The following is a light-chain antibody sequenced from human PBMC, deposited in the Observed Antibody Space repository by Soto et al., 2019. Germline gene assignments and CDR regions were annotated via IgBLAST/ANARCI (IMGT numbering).Light chain of an antibody. V-gene: IGKV3-20*01. CDR2: GGS. J-gene: IGKJ1*01. CDR3: QQYSSSRP. CDR1: QSVSSNH. Sequence: ENVLTQSPDTLSLSPGERATLYCRASQSVSSNHLAWYQQKPGQAPRLLIYGGSSRATGIPVRFSGSGSETDFTLTITRLEPEDFAMYYCQQYSSSRPFGQGTKVDIK.